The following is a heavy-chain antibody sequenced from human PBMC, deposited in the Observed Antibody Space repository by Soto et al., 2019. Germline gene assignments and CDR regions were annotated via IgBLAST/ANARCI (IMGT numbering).Heavy chain of an antibody. CDR3: ARSYYDFGSRHYYYYGMDV. CDR2: TYYRSKWYN. J-gene: IGHJ6*02. Sequence: SQTLSLTCAIPGDSVSSTSAAWNWIRQSPSRGLEWLGRTYYRSKWYNDYAVSVKSRITINPDTSKNQFSLQLNSVTPEDTAVYYCARSYYDFGSRHYYYYGMDVWGQGTTVTVSS. D-gene: IGHD3-3*01. V-gene: IGHV6-1*01. CDR1: GDSVSSTSAA.